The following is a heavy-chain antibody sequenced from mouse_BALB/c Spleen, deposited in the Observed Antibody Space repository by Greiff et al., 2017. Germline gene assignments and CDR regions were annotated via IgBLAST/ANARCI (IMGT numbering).Heavy chain of an antibody. Sequence: EVKLVESGGGLVKPGGSLKLSCAASGFTFSDYYMYWVRQTPEKRLEWVATISDGGSYTYYPDSVKGRFTISRDNAKNTLYLQMSSLKSEDTAMYYCTRGDNYYGSKGFYAMDYWGQGTSVTVSS. J-gene: IGHJ4*01. CDR1: GFTFSDYY. CDR3: TRGDNYYGSKGFYAMDY. CDR2: ISDGGSYT. D-gene: IGHD1-1*01. V-gene: IGHV5-4*02.